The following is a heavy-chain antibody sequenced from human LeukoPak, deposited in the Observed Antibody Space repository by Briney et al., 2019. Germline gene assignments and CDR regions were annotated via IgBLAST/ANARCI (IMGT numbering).Heavy chain of an antibody. CDR1: GYTLTELS. D-gene: IGHD3-9*01. J-gene: IGHJ3*02. CDR2: FDPEDGET. V-gene: IGHV1-24*01. CDR3: ARGFDGHNAFDI. Sequence: ASVKVSCKVSGYTLTELSMHWVRQAPGKGLEWMGGFDPEDGETIYAQKFQGRVTMTEDTSTDTAYMELSSLRSEDTAVYYCARGFDGHNAFDIWGQGTMVTVSS.